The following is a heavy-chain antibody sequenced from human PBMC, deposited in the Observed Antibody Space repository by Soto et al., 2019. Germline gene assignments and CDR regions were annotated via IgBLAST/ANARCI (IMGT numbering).Heavy chain of an antibody. Sequence: QVQLVQSEAEVKKPGSSVKVSCKASGGTFNTYSFGWLRQAPGQGLQWMGSIIPFIGAPNYAQNFQDRVTITADESTTTAYMVLSGLKSEDTAVYFCARGGDSSSLRAFYSYGFDVWGQGTSLTVSS. J-gene: IGHJ6*02. CDR3: ARGGDSSSLRAFYSYGFDV. V-gene: IGHV1-69*18. CDR1: GGTFNTYS. D-gene: IGHD6-6*01. CDR2: IIPFIGAP.